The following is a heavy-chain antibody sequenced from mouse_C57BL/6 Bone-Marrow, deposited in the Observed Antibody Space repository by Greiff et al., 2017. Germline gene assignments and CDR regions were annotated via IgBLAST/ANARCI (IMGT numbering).Heavy chain of an antibody. V-gene: IGHV1-64*01. J-gene: IGHJ2*01. CDR2: IHPNSGST. CDR3: ARKGWYYFDY. D-gene: IGHD1-1*02. CDR1: GYTFTSYW. Sequence: VQLQQPGAELVKPGASVKLSCKASGYTFTSYWMHWVKQRPGQGLEWIGMIHPNSGSTNYNEKFKSKATLTVDKSSSTAYMQLSSRTSEDSAVYYCARKGWYYFDYWGKGTTLTVSS.